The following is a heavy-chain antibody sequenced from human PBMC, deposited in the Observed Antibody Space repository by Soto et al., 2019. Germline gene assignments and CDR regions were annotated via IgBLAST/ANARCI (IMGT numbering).Heavy chain of an antibody. CDR2: IYYSGST. CDR3: VLGEYCSSTSCYAWDY. D-gene: IGHD2-2*01. CDR1: GGSISRSSYY. V-gene: IGHV4-39*01. Sequence: SSETLSLTCTVSGGSISRSSYYWGWIRQPPGKGLEWIGSIYYSGSTYYTPSLSGRVTISVDTSKNQFSLNLSSVTAADTAVYYCVLGEYCSSTSCYAWDYWGQGTLVTVSS. J-gene: IGHJ4*02.